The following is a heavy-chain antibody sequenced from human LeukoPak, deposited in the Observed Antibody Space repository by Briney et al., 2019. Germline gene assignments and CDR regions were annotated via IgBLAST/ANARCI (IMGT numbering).Heavy chain of an antibody. J-gene: IGHJ4*02. D-gene: IGHD1-26*01. CDR1: GFTFSSYW. CDR2: IKQDGSEK. V-gene: IGHV3-7*01. CDR3: ARDRGLRWELLSYYFDY. Sequence: GGSLRLSCAASGFTFSSYWMSWVRQAPGKGLEWVANIKQDGSEKYYVDSVKGRFTISRDNAKNSLYLQMNSLRAEDTAVYYCARDRGLRWELLSYYFDYWGQRTLVTVSS.